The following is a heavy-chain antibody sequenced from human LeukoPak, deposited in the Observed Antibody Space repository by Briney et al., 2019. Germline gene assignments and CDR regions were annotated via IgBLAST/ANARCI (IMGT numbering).Heavy chain of an antibody. CDR3: ARPSSDNLLTGSLYYFDN. Sequence: GGSLTLSCAASGFSYSSCAMNWPRQATEKGLEWVTDISGRDDSTDHAPSENGRFTISRDNSKNTLYLQTNSLRAEDTAVYYCARPSSDNLLTGSLYYFDNWGQGTLVTVSS. J-gene: IGHJ4*02. CDR2: ISGRDDST. D-gene: IGHD3-9*01. V-gene: IGHV3-23*01. CDR1: GFSYSSCA.